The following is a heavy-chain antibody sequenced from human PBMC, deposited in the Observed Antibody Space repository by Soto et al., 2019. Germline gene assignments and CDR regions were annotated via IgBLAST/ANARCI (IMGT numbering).Heavy chain of an antibody. D-gene: IGHD6-19*01. CDR3: AKVDRYSSGWSSYAPEYYYYSMDV. V-gene: IGHV3-23*04. CDR1: GFTFSIYA. CDR2: ISGSGDDT. J-gene: IGHJ6*02. Sequence: EVQLVESGGGLVQPGGSLRLSCAASGFTFSIYALSWVRQTPGKGLEWVSAISGSGDDTYYTDSVKGRFTISRDNSKNTLYLQMSSLRAEDTAIYYCAKVDRYSSGWSSYAPEYYYYSMDVWGQGTTVTVSS.